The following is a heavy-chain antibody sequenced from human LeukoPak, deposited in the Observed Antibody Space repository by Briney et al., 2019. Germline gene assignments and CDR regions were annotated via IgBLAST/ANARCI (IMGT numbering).Heavy chain of an antibody. Sequence: PSETLSLTCTVSGDSLSTYYWSWIRQPAGKGLEWIGRIYATGSADYNPSLQSRVTLSADTSKNQLSLRLSSVTAADTAVYYCARNTPTITTRYYYYYMDVWGKGTTVTVSS. D-gene: IGHD4-11*01. CDR3: ARNTPTITTRYYYYYMDV. J-gene: IGHJ6*03. CDR1: GDSLSTYY. V-gene: IGHV4-4*07. CDR2: IYATGSA.